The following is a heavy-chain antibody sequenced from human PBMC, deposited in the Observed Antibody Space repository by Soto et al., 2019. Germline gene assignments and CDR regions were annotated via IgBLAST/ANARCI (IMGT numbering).Heavy chain of an antibody. V-gene: IGHV4-31*03. CDR2: IYYSGST. D-gene: IGHD3-22*01. CDR1: GGSISSGGYY. J-gene: IGHJ4*02. Sequence: SETLSLTCTVSGGSISSGGYYWSWIRQHPGKGLEWIGYIYYSGSTYYNPSLKSRVTISVDTSKNQFSLKLSSVTAADTAVYYCARGDSSGSVYFDYWGQGTLGTVSS. CDR3: ARGDSSGSVYFDY.